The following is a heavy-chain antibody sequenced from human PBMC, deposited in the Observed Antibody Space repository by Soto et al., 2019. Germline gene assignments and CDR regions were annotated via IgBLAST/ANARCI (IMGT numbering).Heavy chain of an antibody. CDR2: FDPEDGET. Sequence: ASVKVSCKVSGYTLTELSMHWVRQAPGKGLEWMGGFDPEDGETIYAQKFQGRVTMTEDTSTDTAYMELRSLRSDDTAVYYCTRDQRWQQLGSYGMDVWGQGTTVTVSS. D-gene: IGHD6-13*01. CDR3: TRDQRWQQLGSYGMDV. J-gene: IGHJ6*02. V-gene: IGHV1-24*01. CDR1: GYTLTELS.